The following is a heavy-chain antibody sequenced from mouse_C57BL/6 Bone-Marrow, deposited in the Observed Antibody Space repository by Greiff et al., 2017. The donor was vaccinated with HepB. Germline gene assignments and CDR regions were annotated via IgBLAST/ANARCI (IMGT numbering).Heavy chain of an antibody. CDR2: IRSKSNNYAT. D-gene: IGHD2-1*01. Sequence: GGGLVQPKGSLKLSCAASGFSFNTYAMNWVRQAPGKGLEWVARIRSKSNNYATYYADSVKDRFTISRDDSESMLYLQMNNLKTEDTAMYYCVRQDYGNYLGWGQGTLVTVSA. V-gene: IGHV10-1*01. CDR1: GFSFNTYA. CDR3: VRQDYGNYLG. J-gene: IGHJ3*01.